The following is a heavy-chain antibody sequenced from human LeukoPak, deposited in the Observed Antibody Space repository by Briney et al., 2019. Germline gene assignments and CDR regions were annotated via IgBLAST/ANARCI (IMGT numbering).Heavy chain of an antibody. CDR3: VRALGYCSSGSCYYYDY. J-gene: IGHJ4*02. Sequence: PGEPPKISCKGSGYSFTSYWIGWVRQMPGKGLEWMGIIYPGDSDTRYSPSFQGQVTISADKSISTAYLQWSSLKASDTAMYYCVRALGYCSSGSCYYYDYWGQGTLVTVSS. CDR2: IYPGDSDT. V-gene: IGHV5-51*01. CDR1: GYSFTSYW. D-gene: IGHD2-15*01.